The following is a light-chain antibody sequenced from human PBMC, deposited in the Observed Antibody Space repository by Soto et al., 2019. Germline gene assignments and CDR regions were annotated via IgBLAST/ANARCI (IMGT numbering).Light chain of an antibody. J-gene: IGLJ1*01. Sequence: QSVLTQPPSASGTPGQRVTISCSVSSSNIGSNYVFWYQQLPGTAPKVLIYRNNRRPSGVSDRFSGSKFGTSASLAISGLRSEDEADYYCAAWDESLSGLYVFGTGTKVTVL. CDR3: AAWDESLSGLYV. CDR2: RNN. V-gene: IGLV1-47*01. CDR1: SSNIGSNY.